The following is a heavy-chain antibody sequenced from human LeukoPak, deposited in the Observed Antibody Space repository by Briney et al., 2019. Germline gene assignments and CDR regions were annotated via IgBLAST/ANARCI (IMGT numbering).Heavy chain of an antibody. Sequence: SETLSLTCTVSGYSISSGYYWGWIRQPPGKGLEWIGSIYHSGSTYYNPSLKSRVTISVDTSKNQFSLKLSSVTAADTAVYYCARHRKGNPRYYDYVWGKTGFDPWGQGTLVTVSS. CDR1: GYSISSGYY. J-gene: IGHJ5*02. V-gene: IGHV4-38-2*02. CDR2: IYHSGST. CDR3: ARHRKGNPRYYDYVWGKTGFDP. D-gene: IGHD3-16*01.